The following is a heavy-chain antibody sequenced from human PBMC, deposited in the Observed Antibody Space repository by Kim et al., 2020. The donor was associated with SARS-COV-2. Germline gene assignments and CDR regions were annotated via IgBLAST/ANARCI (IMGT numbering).Heavy chain of an antibody. J-gene: IGHJ4*02. CDR3: AKLPFD. D-gene: IGHD2-15*01. CDR2: ISYDGSNK. Sequence: GGSLRLSCAASGFTFSSYGMHWVRQAPGKGLEWVAVISYDGSNKYYADSVKGRFTISRDNSKNTLYLQMNSLRAEDTAVYYCAKLPFDWGQGTLVTVSS. V-gene: IGHV3-30*18. CDR1: GFTFSSYG.